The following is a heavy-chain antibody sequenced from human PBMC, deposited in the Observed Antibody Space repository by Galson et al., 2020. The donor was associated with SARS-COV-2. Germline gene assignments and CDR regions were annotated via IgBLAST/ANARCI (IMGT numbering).Heavy chain of an antibody. D-gene: IGHD6-13*01. J-gene: IGHJ4*02. Sequence: GESLKIPCKGSAYSFTSHWIGWVRQMPGKGLEWRGIIYPGDSDTRYSPSFQGQITIPADKSNSTAYLQWSSLKASDTAMYYCARHWDSGSWGPVYHGGQGARFVVSS. CDR3: ARHWDSGSWGPVYH. V-gene: IGHV5-51*01. CDR2: IYPGDSDT. CDR1: AYSFTSHW.